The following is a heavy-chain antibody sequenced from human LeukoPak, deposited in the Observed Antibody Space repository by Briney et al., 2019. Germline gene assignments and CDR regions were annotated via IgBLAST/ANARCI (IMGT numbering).Heavy chain of an antibody. CDR2: IYYSGST. Sequence: SETLSLTCTVSGGSISSSSYYWGWIRQPPGKGREWIGSIYYSGSTYYNPSLKSRVTISVDTSKNQFSLKLSSVTAADTAVYYCARGTAMVTFDYWGQGTLVTVSS. CDR3: ARGTAMVTFDY. J-gene: IGHJ4*02. V-gene: IGHV4-39*07. CDR1: GGSISSSSYY. D-gene: IGHD5-18*01.